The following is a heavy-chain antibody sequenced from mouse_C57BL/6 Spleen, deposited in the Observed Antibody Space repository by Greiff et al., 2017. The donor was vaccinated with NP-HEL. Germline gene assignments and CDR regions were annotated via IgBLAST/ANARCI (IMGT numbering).Heavy chain of an antibody. CDR1: GFTFSDYG. CDR3: ARGVYYYGSTYYAMDY. D-gene: IGHD1-1*01. V-gene: IGHV5-17*01. J-gene: IGHJ4*01. CDR2: ISSGSSTI. Sequence: EVQGVESGGGLVKPGGSLKLSCAASGFTFSDYGMHWVRQAPEKGLEWVAYISSGSSTIYYADTVKGRFTISRDNAKNTLFLQMTSLRSEDTAMYYCARGVYYYGSTYYAMDYWGQGTSVTVSS.